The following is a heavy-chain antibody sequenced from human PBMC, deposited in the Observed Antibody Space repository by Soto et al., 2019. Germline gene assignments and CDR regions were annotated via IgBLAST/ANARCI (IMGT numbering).Heavy chain of an antibody. D-gene: IGHD2-2*01. J-gene: IGHJ4*02. CDR3: ARDLGLGYCSSTSCYGSDY. CDR2: IWYDGSNK. CDR1: GFTFSSYG. Sequence: GGSLRLSCAASGFTFSSYGMHWVRQAPGKGLEWVAVIWYDGSNKYYADSVKGRFTISRDNSKNTLYLQMNSLRAEDTAVYYCARDLGLGYCSSTSCYGSDYWGQGTLVTAPQ. V-gene: IGHV3-33*01.